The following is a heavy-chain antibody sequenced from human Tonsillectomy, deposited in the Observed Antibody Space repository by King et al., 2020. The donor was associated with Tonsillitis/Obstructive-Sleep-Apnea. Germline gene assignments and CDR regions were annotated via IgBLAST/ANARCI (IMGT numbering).Heavy chain of an antibody. V-gene: IGHV3-9*01. CDR3: AKDLIIAESGTPGDAFDI. Sequence: VQLVESGGGLAQPGRSLRLSCAASGFTFDDYAMYWVRQAPGKGLEWVSGISWNSGSIVYADSVKGRFTISRDNAKNSLYLQMNSLRAEDTALYYCAKDLIIAESGTPGDAFDIWGQGTMVTVSS. CDR1: GFTFDDYA. D-gene: IGHD6-13*01. J-gene: IGHJ3*02. CDR2: ISWNSGSI.